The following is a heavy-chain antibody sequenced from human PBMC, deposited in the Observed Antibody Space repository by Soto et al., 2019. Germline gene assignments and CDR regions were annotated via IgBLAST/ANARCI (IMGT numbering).Heavy chain of an antibody. D-gene: IGHD5-18*01. CDR2: IYYSGST. Sequence: QVQLQESGPGLVKPSQTLSLTCTVSGGSISSGGYYWSWIRQHPGKGLEWIGYIYYSGSTYYNPSRKSRVTISVDTSKNQFSLKLSSVTAADTAVYYCARKEGLLSTLGAFDIWGQGTMVTVSS. CDR3: ARKEGLLSTLGAFDI. J-gene: IGHJ3*02. V-gene: IGHV4-31*03. CDR1: GGSISSGGYY.